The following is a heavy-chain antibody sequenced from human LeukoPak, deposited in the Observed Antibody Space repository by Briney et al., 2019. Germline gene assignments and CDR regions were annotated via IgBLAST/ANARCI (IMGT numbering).Heavy chain of an antibody. J-gene: IGHJ2*01. CDR3: ARGGSAWSWHLGL. D-gene: IGHD6-19*01. CDR2: TYYRSKWYN. V-gene: IGHV6-1*01. Sequence: SQTLSLTCAISGDSVSSNSAAWNWIRQSPSRGLEWLGRTYYRSKWYNDYAVSVKSRITINPDTSKNQFSLSLDSVTAADTAVYYCARGGSAWSWHLGLWGRGTLITVSS. CDR1: GDSVSSNSAA.